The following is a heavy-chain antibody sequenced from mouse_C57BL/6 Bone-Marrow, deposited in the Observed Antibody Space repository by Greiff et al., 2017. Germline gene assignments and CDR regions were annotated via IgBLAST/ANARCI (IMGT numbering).Heavy chain of an antibody. CDR1: GYSFTGYY. J-gene: IGHJ2*01. D-gene: IGHD1-1*01. CDR3: AREGYYYGSSYYFDY. CDR2: INPSTGGT. Sequence: VQLQQSGPELVKPGASVKISCKASGYSFTGYYMNWVKQSPEKSLEWIGEINPSTGGTTYNQKFKAKATLTVDKSSSTAYMQLKSLTSEDSAVYYCAREGYYYGSSYYFDYWGQGTTLTVSS. V-gene: IGHV1-42*01.